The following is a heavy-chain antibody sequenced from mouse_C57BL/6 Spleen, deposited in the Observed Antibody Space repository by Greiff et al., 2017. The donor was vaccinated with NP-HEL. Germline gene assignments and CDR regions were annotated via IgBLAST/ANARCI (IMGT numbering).Heavy chain of an antibody. J-gene: IGHJ3*01. Sequence: VQLQQSGPELVKPGASVKISCKASGYSFTGYYMNWVKQSPEKSLEWIGEINPSTGGTTYNQKFKAKATLTVDKSSSTAYMQLKSLTSEDSAVYYCARWGLRGAYWGQGTLVTVSA. CDR2: INPSTGGT. D-gene: IGHD3-1*01. V-gene: IGHV1-42*01. CDR1: GYSFTGYY. CDR3: ARWGLRGAY.